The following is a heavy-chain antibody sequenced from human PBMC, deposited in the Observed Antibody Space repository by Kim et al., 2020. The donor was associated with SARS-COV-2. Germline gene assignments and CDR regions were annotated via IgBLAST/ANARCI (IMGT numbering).Heavy chain of an antibody. CDR3: ARMTGSGYDDYYGMDV. CDR2: IKQDGSEK. V-gene: IGHV3-7*03. D-gene: IGHD5-12*01. Sequence: GGSLRLSCAASGFTFSSYWMSWVRQAPGKGLEWVANIKQDGSEKYYVDSVKGQFTIYRDNAKNSLYQQMNSLRSEDTGVYYCARMTGSGYDDYYGMDVWGKGTTVDVSS. J-gene: IGHJ6*01. CDR1: GFTFSSYW.